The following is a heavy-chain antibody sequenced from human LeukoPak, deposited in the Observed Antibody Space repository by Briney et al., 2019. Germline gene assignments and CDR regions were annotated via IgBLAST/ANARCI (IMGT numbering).Heavy chain of an antibody. CDR2: GNTNTGNP. Sequence: GASVNVSCKASGYTFTSYAMNGVRQAPAQGREWRGLGNTNTGNPTYAKGFTGRFVFSLYTSVSTAYLPLSSLKAEDTAVYYCARAFQSLGGLSLPDYWGQGTLLTISS. D-gene: IGHD3-16*02. J-gene: IGHJ4*02. CDR3: ARAFQSLGGLSLPDY. V-gene: IGHV7-4-1*02. CDR1: GYTFTSYA.